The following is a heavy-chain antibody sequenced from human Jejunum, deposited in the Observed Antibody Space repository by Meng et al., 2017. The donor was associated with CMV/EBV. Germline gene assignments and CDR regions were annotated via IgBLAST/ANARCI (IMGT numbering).Heavy chain of an antibody. V-gene: IGHV4-39*07. CDR3: ARDYNFWSAPAFDY. D-gene: IGHD3-3*01. J-gene: IGHJ4*02. CDR2: IYYSGTT. CDR1: DGSISTSNYY. Sequence: QPRLESPGRGLVKASGTLSRTCTVSDGSISTSNYYWGWIRQPPGKGREWIGSIYYSGTTYYNPSLKSQVTISIDTSKKQFSLRLSSVTAADMAVYYCARDYNFWSAPAFDYWGQGTLVTVSS.